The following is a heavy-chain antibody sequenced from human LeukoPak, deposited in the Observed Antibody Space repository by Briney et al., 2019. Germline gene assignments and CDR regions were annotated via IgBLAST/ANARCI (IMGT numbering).Heavy chain of an antibody. V-gene: IGHV1-69*05. Sequence: SVKVSCKASGGTFSSYAISWVRQAPGQGLEWMGGTIPIFGTANYAQKFQGRVTITTDESTSTAYMELSSLRSEDTAVYYCASNPYSSSFRGAFDIWGQGTMVTVSS. J-gene: IGHJ3*02. CDR1: GGTFSSYA. CDR3: ASNPYSSSFRGAFDI. D-gene: IGHD6-6*01. CDR2: TIPIFGTA.